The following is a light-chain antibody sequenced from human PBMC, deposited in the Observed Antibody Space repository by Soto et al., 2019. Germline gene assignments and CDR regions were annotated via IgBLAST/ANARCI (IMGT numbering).Light chain of an antibody. CDR3: QHRDNWPPGAA. Sequence: EIVLTQSPATLSLSPGDRATLSCRASQNINTFLAWYQQKPGQAPRRLIYDAFKRATGIPARFSGSGSGTDFTLTISSLAPADFAVYYCQHRDNWPPGAAFGGGTKVEIK. J-gene: IGKJ4*01. V-gene: IGKV3-11*01. CDR1: QNINTF. CDR2: DAF.